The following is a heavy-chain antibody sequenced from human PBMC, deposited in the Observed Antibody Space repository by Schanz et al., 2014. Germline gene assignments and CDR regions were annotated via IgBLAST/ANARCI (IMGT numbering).Heavy chain of an antibody. V-gene: IGHV1-69*02. Sequence: QDQLLQSGAAVKKPGSSVRVSCKASGGTLDTYKIAWVRQVPGQGLEWMGRIIPFLAVSNYAQDFQGRVTVTADRAASTVHVDLRSLRSEDTGLYYCARAGRGYAYPLNSYPMDVWGQGTTVIVS. D-gene: IGHD3-16*01. CDR1: GGTLDTYK. CDR3: ARAGRGYAYPLNSYPMDV. J-gene: IGHJ6*02. CDR2: IIPFLAVS.